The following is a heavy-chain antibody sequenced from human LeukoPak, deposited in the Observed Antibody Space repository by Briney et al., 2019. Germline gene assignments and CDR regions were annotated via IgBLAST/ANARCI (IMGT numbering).Heavy chain of an antibody. CDR2: IYSGGST. CDR3: AKALLVGALFDAFDI. D-gene: IGHD1-26*01. CDR1: GFTFSSNY. J-gene: IGHJ3*02. V-gene: IGHV3-53*01. Sequence: GGSLRLSCAASGFTFSSNYMSWVRQAPGKGLEWVSVIYSGGSTYYADSVKGRFTISRDNSKNTLYLQMNSLRAEDTAVYYCAKALLVGALFDAFDIWGQGTMVTVSS.